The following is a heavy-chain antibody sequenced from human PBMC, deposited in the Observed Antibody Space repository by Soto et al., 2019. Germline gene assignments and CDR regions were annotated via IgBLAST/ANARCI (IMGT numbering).Heavy chain of an antibody. V-gene: IGHV3-15*07. CDR1: GFTFSSYS. CDR2: IKSKTDGGIT. Sequence: PGGSLRLSCAASGFTFSSYSMNWVRQAPGKGLERVGRIKSKTDGGITDYAAPVKGRFTISRDDSKNTLYLQMNSLKTEDTAVYYCTTDPVTMIVVVPSSGWGQGT. D-gene: IGHD3-22*01. CDR3: TTDPVTMIVVVPSSG. J-gene: IGHJ4*02.